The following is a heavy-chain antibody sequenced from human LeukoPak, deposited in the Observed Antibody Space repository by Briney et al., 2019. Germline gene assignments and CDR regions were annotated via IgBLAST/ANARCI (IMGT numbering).Heavy chain of an antibody. CDR1: GFTFSNYE. CDR2: ISGSGSTI. V-gene: IGHV3-48*03. CDR3: ARVRSGYSHENYFDY. D-gene: IGHD5-18*01. J-gene: IGHJ4*02. Sequence: PGGSLRLSCAASGFTFSNYEMNWVRQAPGKGLEWVSYISGSGSTIYYADSVKGRFTISRDNAKDSLYLQMNSLRAEDTAVNYCARVRSGYSHENYFDYWGQGTLVTVSS.